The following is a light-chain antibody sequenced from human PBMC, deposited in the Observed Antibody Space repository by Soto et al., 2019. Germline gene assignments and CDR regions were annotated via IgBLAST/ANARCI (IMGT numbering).Light chain of an antibody. CDR3: QQYQSFSYT. Sequence: DIQMPQSPSTLSASVGDRVTITCRASQNINTWLAWYQQKPGKVPKVVIYKASSLQSGVPSRFSDSGSGTEFTLTISSLQPDDFAIYYCQQYQSFSYTFGQGTKLEIK. CDR1: QNINTW. CDR2: KAS. J-gene: IGKJ2*01. V-gene: IGKV1-5*03.